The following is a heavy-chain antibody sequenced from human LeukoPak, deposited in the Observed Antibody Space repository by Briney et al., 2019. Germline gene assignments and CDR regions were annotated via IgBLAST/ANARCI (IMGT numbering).Heavy chain of an antibody. CDR1: GFTFSSYA. V-gene: IGHV3-23*01. CDR3: AKEGGYYGVHLDY. D-gene: IGHD4-17*01. J-gene: IGHJ4*02. CDR2: LSRDGGST. Sequence: GGSLRLSCAASGFTFSSYAMSWVRQAPGKGLEWVSTLSRDGGSTFYADSVKGRFTISRDTSKNTLYLQMNSLRAEDTAVYYCAKEGGYYGVHLDYWGQGTLVTVSS.